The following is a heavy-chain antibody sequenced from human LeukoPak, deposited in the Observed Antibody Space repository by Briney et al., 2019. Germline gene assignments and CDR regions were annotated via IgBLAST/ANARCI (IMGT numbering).Heavy chain of an antibody. CDR1: GYSFTSYW. CDR3: ATSRGNYYYDSSGPDY. J-gene: IGHJ4*02. CDR2: IDPSDSYT. Sequence: PGESLKISCKGSGYSFTSYWISWVRQMPGKGLEWMGRIDPSDSYTNYSPSFQGHVTISADKSISTAYLQWSSLKASDTAMYYCATSRGNYYYDSSGPDYWGQGTLVTVSP. D-gene: IGHD3-22*01. V-gene: IGHV5-10-1*01.